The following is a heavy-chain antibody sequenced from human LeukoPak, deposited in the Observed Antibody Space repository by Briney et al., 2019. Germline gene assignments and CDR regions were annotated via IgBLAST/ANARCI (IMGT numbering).Heavy chain of an antibody. CDR2: INPSGGST. D-gene: IGHD1-14*01. CDR1: GYTFTSYG. J-gene: IGHJ6*02. CDR3: AAESPPYRIYYYYYGMDV. V-gene: IGHV1-46*01. Sequence: ASVKVSCKASGYTFTSYGISWVRQAPGQGLEWMGIINPSGGSTSYAQKFQGRVTMTRDTSTSTVYMELSSLRSEDTAVYYCAAESPPYRIYYYYYGMDVWGQGTTVTVSS.